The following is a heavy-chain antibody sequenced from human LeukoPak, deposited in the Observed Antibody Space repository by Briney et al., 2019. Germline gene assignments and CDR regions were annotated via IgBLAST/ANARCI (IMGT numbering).Heavy chain of an antibody. D-gene: IGHD3-10*01. Sequence: GGSLRLSCAASGFSFDNYAMSWVRQAPGKGLEWISAITYSGDDSYHADSVKGRFTISRDNSKNTLNLQMNSLRVEDSAVYYCAKGSRGSRPYYFDSWGQGTLVTVSS. J-gene: IGHJ4*02. CDR1: GFSFDNYA. V-gene: IGHV3-23*01. CDR2: ITYSGDDS. CDR3: AKGSRGSRPYYFDS.